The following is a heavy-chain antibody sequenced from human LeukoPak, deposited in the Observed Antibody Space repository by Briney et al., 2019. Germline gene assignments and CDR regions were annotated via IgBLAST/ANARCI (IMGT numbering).Heavy chain of an antibody. D-gene: IGHD6-19*01. Sequence: SETLSLTCTVSGGSISSSSYYWGWIRQPPGKGLEWIGSIYYSGNTYYNPSLKSRVTISVDTSQNQFSLKLSSVTAADTAVYYCARALIAVAANWFDPWGQGTLVTVSS. J-gene: IGHJ5*02. CDR2: IYYSGNT. V-gene: IGHV4-39*07. CDR1: GGSISSSSYY. CDR3: ARALIAVAANWFDP.